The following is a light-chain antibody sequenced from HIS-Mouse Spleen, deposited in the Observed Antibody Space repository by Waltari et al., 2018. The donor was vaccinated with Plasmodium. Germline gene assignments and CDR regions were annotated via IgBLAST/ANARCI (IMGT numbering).Light chain of an antibody. Sequence: EIVLTQSPATLSLSPAERATLSCRASQSVSSYLAWYQQKPGQAPRLLIYDASTRATGIPARFSGSGSGTDFTLTISSLEPEDFAVYYCQQRSNWPRVLTFGGGTKVEIK. CDR3: QQRSNWPRVLT. CDR1: QSVSSY. V-gene: IGKV3-11*01. J-gene: IGKJ4*01. CDR2: DAS.